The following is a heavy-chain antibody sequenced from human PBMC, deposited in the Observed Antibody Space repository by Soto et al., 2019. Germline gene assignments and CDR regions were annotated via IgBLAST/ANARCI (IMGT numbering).Heavy chain of an antibody. V-gene: IGHV4-59*01. CDR2: IYYSGST. CDR3: ARDGRRYYYYYGMDV. Sequence: SETLSLTCTVSGGSISSYYWSWIRQPPGKGLEWIGYIYYSGSTNYNPSLKSRVTISVDTSKNQFSLKLSSVTAADTAVYYCARDGRRYYYYYGMDVCGQGTTVTVSS. CDR1: GGSISSYY. J-gene: IGHJ6*02.